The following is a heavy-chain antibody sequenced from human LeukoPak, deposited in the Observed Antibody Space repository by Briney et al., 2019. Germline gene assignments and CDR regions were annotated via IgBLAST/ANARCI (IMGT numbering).Heavy chain of an antibody. D-gene: IGHD3-10*01. CDR3: ATAGRYGAGTPVY. J-gene: IGHJ4*02. CDR2: ISTSSSI. CDR1: GFTFSDYA. Sequence: GGSLRLSCAASGFTFSDYAMNWVRQAPGKGLEWLSYISTSSSIYYADSVKGRFTISRDNARNSLYLQMSSLRVEDTTVYYCATAGRYGAGTPVYWGQGTLVTVSS. V-gene: IGHV3-69-1*01.